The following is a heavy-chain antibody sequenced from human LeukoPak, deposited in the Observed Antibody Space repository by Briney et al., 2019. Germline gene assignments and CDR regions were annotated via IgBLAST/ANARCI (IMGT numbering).Heavy chain of an antibody. D-gene: IGHD6-6*01. V-gene: IGHV3-7*01. CDR2: IKQDGSEK. CDR3: ARGSEYTSSTNYYFDY. Sequence: GGSLRLSCAASGFTFSSYWMSWVRQAPGKGLEWVANIKQDGSEKHYVDSVKGRFTISRDNAKKSPFLHMNSLRVEDTAVYYCARGSEYTSSTNYYFDYWGQGTLVTVSS. J-gene: IGHJ4*02. CDR1: GFTFSSYW.